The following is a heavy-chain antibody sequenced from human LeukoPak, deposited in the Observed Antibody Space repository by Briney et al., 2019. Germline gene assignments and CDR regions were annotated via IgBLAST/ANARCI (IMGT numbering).Heavy chain of an antibody. CDR1: GGSISSSSNY. V-gene: IGHV4-39*07. CDR3: ARAEATWIQLWSRY. CDR2: IYYSGST. J-gene: IGHJ4*02. Sequence: SETLSLTCTVSGGSISSSSNYRGWFRQPPGKGLEWIGSIYYSGSTYYNPSLKSRVTISVDTSKNQFSLKLSSVTAADTAVYYCARAEATWIQLWSRYWGQGTLVTVSS. D-gene: IGHD5-18*01.